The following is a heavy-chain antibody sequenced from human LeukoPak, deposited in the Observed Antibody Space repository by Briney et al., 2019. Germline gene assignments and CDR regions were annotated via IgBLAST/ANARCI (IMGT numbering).Heavy chain of an antibody. J-gene: IGHJ4*02. CDR3: ARTMVRGDSDY. CDR2: INPNSGGT. CDR1: GYTFTGYY. D-gene: IGHD3-10*01. Sequence: ASVKVSCKASGYTFTGYYMHWVRQAPGQGLEWMGRINPNSGGTNYAQKCQGRVTITRDTSISTAYMELSRLRSDDTAVYYCARTMVRGDSDYWGQGTLVTVSS. V-gene: IGHV1-2*06.